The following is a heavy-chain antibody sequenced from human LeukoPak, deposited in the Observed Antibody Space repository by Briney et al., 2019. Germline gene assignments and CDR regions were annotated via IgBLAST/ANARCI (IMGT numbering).Heavy chain of an antibody. V-gene: IGHV1-18*01. CDR1: GYPFTWYG. D-gene: IGHD2-8*01. CDR3: GRNGVVAENRLYVDY. J-gene: IGHJ4*02. Sequence: AAVTVSFKGSGYPFTWYGFTWVRQAPGQGLEWMGWIGANNANTKLEQKFQGRLTMAIDTSPGIVHMELRDLISDDTAVYYCGRNGVVAENRLYVDYWGQGTLVTVSS. CDR2: IGANNANT.